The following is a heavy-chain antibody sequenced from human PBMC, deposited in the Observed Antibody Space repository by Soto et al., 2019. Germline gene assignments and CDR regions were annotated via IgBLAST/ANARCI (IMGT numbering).Heavy chain of an antibody. CDR3: ARDRGYDFYSSQWGPHWLDP. Sequence: SVKVSCNASGGTFSSYAISWVRQAPGQGLEWMGGIIPIFGTANYAQKFQSRVTITADESTSTAYMELSSLRSEDTAVYYCARDRGYDFYSSQWGPHWLDPWGQGTLVTAYS. V-gene: IGHV1-69*13. CDR2: IIPIFGTA. CDR1: GGTFSSYA. D-gene: IGHD3-3*01. J-gene: IGHJ5*02.